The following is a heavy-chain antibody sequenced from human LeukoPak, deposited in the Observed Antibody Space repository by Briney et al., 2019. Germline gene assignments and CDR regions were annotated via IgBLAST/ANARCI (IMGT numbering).Heavy chain of an antibody. D-gene: IGHD3-10*01. CDR2: ISYDGSNK. Sequence: GGSLRLSCAASGFTFSSNAMHWVRQAPGKGLEWVAVISYDGSNKYYADSVKGRFTISRDNSKNTLYLQMNSLRAEDTAVYYCASYDYYGSGSYYNNNDYWGQGTLVTVSS. CDR1: GFTFSSNA. J-gene: IGHJ4*02. CDR3: ASYDYYGSGSYYNNNDY. V-gene: IGHV3-30*04.